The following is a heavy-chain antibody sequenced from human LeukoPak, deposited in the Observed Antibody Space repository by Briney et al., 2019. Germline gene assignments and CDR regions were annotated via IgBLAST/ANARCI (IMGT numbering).Heavy chain of an antibody. CDR1: TGSISSYY. J-gene: IGHJ5*02. CDR2: IYSSGST. D-gene: IGHD3-10*01. Sequence: SETLSLTCTVSTGSISSYYCSWIRQPAGKGLEYIGRIYSSGSTNYSPSLKSRVTMSVDTSKNQFSLKLTSVTAADTAVYYCARGDIIRGDYNWFDPWGQGILVTVS. V-gene: IGHV4-4*07. CDR3: ARGDIIRGDYNWFDP.